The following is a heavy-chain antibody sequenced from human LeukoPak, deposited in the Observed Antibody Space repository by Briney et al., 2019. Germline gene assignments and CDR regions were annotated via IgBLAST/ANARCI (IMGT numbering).Heavy chain of an antibody. CDR2: AYYRSKWYN. CDR3: ARGCSSTSCLVFGMDV. Sequence: SQTLSPTCAISGDSVSSNSAAWNWIRQSPSRGLEWLGKAYYRSKWYNDYAVSVKGRITINPDTSKNQLSLQLNSVTPEDTAVYYCARGCSSTSCLVFGMDVWGQGTTVTVSS. V-gene: IGHV6-1*01. J-gene: IGHJ6*02. D-gene: IGHD2-2*01. CDR1: GDSVSSNSAA.